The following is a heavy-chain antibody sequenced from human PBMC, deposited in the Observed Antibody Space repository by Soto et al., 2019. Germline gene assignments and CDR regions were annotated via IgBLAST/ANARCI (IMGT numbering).Heavy chain of an antibody. V-gene: IGHV4-31*03. CDR3: ARDRFYAGGGYDFDY. D-gene: IGHD3-22*01. CDR2: IYYSGST. Sequence: QVRLQESGPGLLKPSQTLSLTCTVSGASVSSGGYYWSWIRQHPGKGLEWIGYIYYSGSTDYNPSLKSRVTISVDTSKNQFSLKLTSVTAADTAVYYCARDRFYAGGGYDFDYWGRGTLVTVSS. J-gene: IGHJ4*02. CDR1: GASVSSGGYY.